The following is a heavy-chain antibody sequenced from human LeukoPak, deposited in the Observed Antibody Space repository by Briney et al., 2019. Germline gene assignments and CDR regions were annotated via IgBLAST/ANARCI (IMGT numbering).Heavy chain of an antibody. CDR1: GFTFSSYE. CDR3: AELGITMIGGV. Sequence: GGSLRLSCEASGFTFSSYEMNWVRQAPGKGLEWISYITTTGDRIQYADSVKGRFTISRDNAKNSLYLQMNSLRAEDTAVYYCAELGITMIGGVWGKGTTVTISS. V-gene: IGHV3-48*03. D-gene: IGHD3-10*02. J-gene: IGHJ6*04. CDR2: ITTTGDRI.